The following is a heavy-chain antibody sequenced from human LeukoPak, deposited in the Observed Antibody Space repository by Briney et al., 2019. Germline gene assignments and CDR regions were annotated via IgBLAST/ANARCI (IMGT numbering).Heavy chain of an antibody. V-gene: IGHV3-15*01. Sequence: GGSLRLSCATSGFTFSNACMSWVRQAPGKGLEWVGHIKGKTDGGTTDYAAPGQGRFTISRDDSKNTLYLQMNSLKTEDTAVYYCTTGTWIQLWLADYWGQGTLVTVSS. CDR1: GFTFSNAC. CDR3: TTGTWIQLWLADY. D-gene: IGHD5-18*01. CDR2: IKGKTDGGTT. J-gene: IGHJ4*02.